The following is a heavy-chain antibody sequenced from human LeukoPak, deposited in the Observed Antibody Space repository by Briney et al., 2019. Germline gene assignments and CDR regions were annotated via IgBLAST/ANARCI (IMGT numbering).Heavy chain of an antibody. CDR2: IYTSGST. Sequence: SETLSLTCIVSGGSLSSGSYYWSWIRQPAGKGLEWIGRIYTSGSTSYNPPLKSRVTISEDTSKNQFSLKLSSVTAADTAVYYCAREAARFDIWGQGAIVTVSS. V-gene: IGHV4-61*02. J-gene: IGHJ3*02. CDR1: GGSLSSGSYY. CDR3: AREAARFDI.